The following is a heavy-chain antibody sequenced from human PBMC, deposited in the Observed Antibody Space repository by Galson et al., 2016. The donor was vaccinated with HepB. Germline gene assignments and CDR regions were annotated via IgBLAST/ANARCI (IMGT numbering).Heavy chain of an antibody. CDR3: AKERNRVFDY. Sequence: SLRLSCAASEFTFSHYAMSWVRQAPGKGLEWVSSISDSGGSTYYADSVKGRFTISRDNSKHSMYLQMKSPRTEDTALYYCAKERNRVFDYWGQGTLVTVSS. V-gene: IGHV3-43*02. J-gene: IGHJ4*02. CDR2: ISDSGGST. CDR1: EFTFSHYA. D-gene: IGHD1-14*01.